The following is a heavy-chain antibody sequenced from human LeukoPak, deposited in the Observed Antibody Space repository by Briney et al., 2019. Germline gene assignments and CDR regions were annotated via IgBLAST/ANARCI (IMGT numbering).Heavy chain of an antibody. D-gene: IGHD2-2*01. J-gene: IGHJ5*02. CDR2: ISGSGGST. CDR1: GLTFSNYA. Sequence: GGSLRLSCAASGLTFSNYAMSWVRQAPGEGLEVVSAISGSGGSTYYADSVKGRFTISRDNSKNTLYLQMNSLRAEDTAVYYCAKGALLGYCSSTSCAPFDPWGQGTLVTVSS. V-gene: IGHV3-23*01. CDR3: AKGALLGYCSSTSCAPFDP.